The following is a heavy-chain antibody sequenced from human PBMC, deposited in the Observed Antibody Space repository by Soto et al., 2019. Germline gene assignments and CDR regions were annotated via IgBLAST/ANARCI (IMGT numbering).Heavy chain of an antibody. V-gene: IGHV4-39*01. J-gene: IGHJ6*02. CDR1: GGSISSSSYY. D-gene: IGHD6-13*01. Sequence: PPETLSRTCTLSGGSISSSSYYWGWIRQPPGKALEWIGSIYYSGSTSYNPSLKSRVTISVDTSKNQFSLKLSSVTAADTAVYYCARGAAGEQTYSYYGMDVWGQGTTVTVAS. CDR2: IYYSGST. CDR3: ARGAAGEQTYSYYGMDV.